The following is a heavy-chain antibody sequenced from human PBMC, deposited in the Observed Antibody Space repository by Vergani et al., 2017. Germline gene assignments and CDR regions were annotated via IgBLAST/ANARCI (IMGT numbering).Heavy chain of an antibody. J-gene: IGHJ4*02. V-gene: IGHV3-21*01. CDR3: ARAAGYSSGWADY. Sequence: EVQLVESGGGLVKPGGSLRLSCAASGFTFSSYSMNWVRQAPGKGLEWVSSISSSSSYTNYADSVKGRFTISRDNAKNSLYLQMNSLRAEDTAVYYCARAAGYSSGWADYWGQGTLVTVSS. CDR1: GFTFSSYS. CDR2: ISSSSSYT. D-gene: IGHD6-19*01.